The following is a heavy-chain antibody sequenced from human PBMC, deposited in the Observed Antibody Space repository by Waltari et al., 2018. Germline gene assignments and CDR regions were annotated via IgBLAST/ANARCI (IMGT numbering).Heavy chain of an antibody. V-gene: IGHV3-7*01. J-gene: IGHJ6*03. CDR1: GFTFSSSW. Sequence: EVQLVESGGGLVQPGGSLRLSCAASGFTFSSSWLSWVRQAPGKGLEWVANIKQDGSEKYYVDSVKGRFTISRDNAKNSLYLQMNSLRAEDTAVYYCARQFSGMDVWGKGTTVTVSS. CDR3: ARQFSGMDV. CDR2: IKQDGSEK. D-gene: IGHD6-19*01.